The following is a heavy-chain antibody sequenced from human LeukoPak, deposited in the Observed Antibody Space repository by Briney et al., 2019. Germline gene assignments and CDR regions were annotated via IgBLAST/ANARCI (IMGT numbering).Heavy chain of an antibody. CDR3: ARDTDTALDV. CDR1: GFTLSDHY. V-gene: IGHV3-72*01. CDR2: TKNRANSHIT. Sequence: GGSLRLSCVASGFTLSDHYMDWVRQAPGKGLEWISRTKNRANSHITQYAASVNDRFIASRDDSKNSLFLQMNSLKAEDTAVYYCARDTDTALDVWGQGTTVTVSS. J-gene: IGHJ6*02.